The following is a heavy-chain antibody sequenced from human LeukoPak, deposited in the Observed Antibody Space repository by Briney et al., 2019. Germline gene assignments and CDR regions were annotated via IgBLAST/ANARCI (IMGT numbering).Heavy chain of an antibody. Sequence: GASVKVSCKASGYTFTGYYMHWVRQAPGQGLEWMGWINPNSGGTNYAQKFQGRVTMTRDTSISTAYTELSRLRSDDTAVYYCAISITGTPEAWFDPWGQGTLVTVSS. CDR3: AISITGTPEAWFDP. CDR1: GYTFTGYY. J-gene: IGHJ5*02. V-gene: IGHV1-2*02. CDR2: INPNSGGT. D-gene: IGHD1-20*01.